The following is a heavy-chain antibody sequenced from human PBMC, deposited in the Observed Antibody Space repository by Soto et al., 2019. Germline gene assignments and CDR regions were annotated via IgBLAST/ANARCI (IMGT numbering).Heavy chain of an antibody. V-gene: IGHV1-8*01. CDR2: MNPNSGNT. CDR3: VRMASSGTLNWFDP. D-gene: IGHD1-1*01. CDR1: ESTFINYY. J-gene: IGHJ5*02. Sequence: GASVKVSCKASESTFINYYISWVLQVTGQGLEWMGWMNPNSGNTGYALKFQGRVSMTRNTSIYTVYLELSSLASDDTAVYYCVRMASSGTLNWFDPWGQGTLVTVSS.